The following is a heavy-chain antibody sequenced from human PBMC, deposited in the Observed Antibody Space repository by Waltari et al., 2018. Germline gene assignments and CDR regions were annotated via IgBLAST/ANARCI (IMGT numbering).Heavy chain of an antibody. D-gene: IGHD5-12*01. CDR1: GFTFSSYA. Sequence: EVQLLESGGGLVQPGGSLRLSCAASGFTFSSYAMSWVRQAPGKGLEGVSAMRGSGGSTYYADSVKGRFTISRDNSKNTLYLQMNSLRAEDTAVYYCAKEKVDIVATIDYWGQGTLVTVSS. CDR3: AKEKVDIVATIDY. CDR2: MRGSGGST. J-gene: IGHJ4*02. V-gene: IGHV3-23*01.